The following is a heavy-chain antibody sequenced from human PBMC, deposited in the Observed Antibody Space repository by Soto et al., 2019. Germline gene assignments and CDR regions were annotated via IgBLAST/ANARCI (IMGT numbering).Heavy chain of an antibody. CDR3: ARDKWSVAGSDYYYYYYGMDV. CDR2: INPNSGGT. V-gene: IGHV1-2*04. J-gene: IGHJ6*02. Sequence: EASVKVSCKASGYTFTGYYMHWVRQAPGQGLEWMGWINPNSGGTNYAQKFQGWVTMTRDTSISTAYMELSRLRSDDTAVYYCARDKWSVAGSDYYYYYYGMDVWGQGTTVTVSS. CDR1: GYTFTGYY. D-gene: IGHD6-19*01.